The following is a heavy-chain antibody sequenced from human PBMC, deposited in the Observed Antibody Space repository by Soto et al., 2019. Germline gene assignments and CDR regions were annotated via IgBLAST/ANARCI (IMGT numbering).Heavy chain of an antibody. J-gene: IGHJ4*02. CDR2: IWYDGSNK. CDR1: GFTFSSYG. V-gene: IGHV3-33*06. Sequence: GGSLRLSCAASGFTFSSYGIHWVRQAPGKGLEWVAVIWYDGSNKYYADSVKGRFTISRDNSKNTLYLQMNSLRAEDTAVYYCAKNPGYYYDSTGYHFDYWGQGT. CDR3: AKNPGYYYDSTGYHFDY. D-gene: IGHD3-22*01.